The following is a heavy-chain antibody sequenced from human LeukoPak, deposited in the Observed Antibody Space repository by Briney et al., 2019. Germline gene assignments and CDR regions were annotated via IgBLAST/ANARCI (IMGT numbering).Heavy chain of an antibody. Sequence: SETLSLTCAVYGGSFSGYYWSWILQPPGKGLEWIGEINHSGSTNYNPSLKSRVTISVDTSKNQFSLKLSSVTAADTAVYYCARRKIYGGLYYFDYWGQGTLVTVSS. CDR1: GGSFSGYY. J-gene: IGHJ4*02. CDR3: ARRKIYGGLYYFDY. D-gene: IGHD4-23*01. V-gene: IGHV4-34*01. CDR2: INHSGST.